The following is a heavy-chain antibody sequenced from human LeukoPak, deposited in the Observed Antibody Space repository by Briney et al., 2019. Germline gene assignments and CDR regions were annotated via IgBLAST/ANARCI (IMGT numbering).Heavy chain of an antibody. Sequence: PGGSLRLSCAASGFTFSNAGMSWVRQAPGKGLEWVGRIKSKTDGGTTDYAAPVKGRFTISRDDSKNTLYLQMNSLKTDDTAVYYCTTESEHYYHHGMDVWGQGTTVTVSS. CDR1: GFTFSNAG. V-gene: IGHV3-15*01. CDR3: TTESEHYYHHGMDV. CDR2: IKSKTDGGTT. J-gene: IGHJ6*02.